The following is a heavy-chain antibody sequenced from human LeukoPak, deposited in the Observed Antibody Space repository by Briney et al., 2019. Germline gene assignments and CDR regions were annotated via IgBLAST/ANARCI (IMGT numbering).Heavy chain of an antibody. J-gene: IGHJ6*03. CDR3: ARDSYGSGSSYNDYYYYMDV. V-gene: IGHV4-4*07. Sequence: SETLSLTCTVSGGSISSYYWSWIRQPVGKGLEWIGRIYTSGSTNYNPSLKSRVTMSVDTSKNQFSLKLSSVTPADTAVYYCARDSYGSGSSYNDYYYYMDVWGKGTTVTIS. D-gene: IGHD3-10*01. CDR1: GGSISSYY. CDR2: IYTSGST.